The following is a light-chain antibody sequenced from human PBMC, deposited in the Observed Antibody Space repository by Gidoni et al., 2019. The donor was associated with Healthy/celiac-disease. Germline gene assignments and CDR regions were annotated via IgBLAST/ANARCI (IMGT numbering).Light chain of an antibody. V-gene: IGLV4-69*01. CDR2: LNSDCSH. Sequence: QLVLTQSPSASASLGASVKLTCTLSSGHSSYAIAWHQQQPEKGPRYLMKLNSDCSHSKGDGIPDRFSGSSSGAERYLTISSLQSEDEADYYCQTWGTGIHVVFGGGTKLTVL. CDR1: SGHSSYA. CDR3: QTWGTGIHVV. J-gene: IGLJ2*01.